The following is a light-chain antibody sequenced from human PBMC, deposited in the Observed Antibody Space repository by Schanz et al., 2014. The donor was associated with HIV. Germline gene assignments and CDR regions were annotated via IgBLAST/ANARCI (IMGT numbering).Light chain of an antibody. J-gene: IGLJ1*01. Sequence: QSALTQPPSASGSPGQSVTISCTGTSSDVGDYNYVSWYQQHPGKAPKIMIFEVSKRPSGVPDRFSGSKSGNTASLTVSGLQAEDEADYYCSSYTSSSTPYVFGSGTKLTVL. CDR1: SSDVGDYNY. CDR3: SSYTSSSTPYV. V-gene: IGLV2-8*01. CDR2: EVS.